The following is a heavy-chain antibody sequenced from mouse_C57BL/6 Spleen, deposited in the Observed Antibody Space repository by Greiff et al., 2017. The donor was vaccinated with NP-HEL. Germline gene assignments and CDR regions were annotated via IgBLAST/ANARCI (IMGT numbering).Heavy chain of an antibody. CDR2: INPYNGGT. CDR3: ALTAHHAMDY. Sequence: VQLQQSGPVLVKPGASVKMSCKASGYTFTDYYMNWVKQSHGKSLEWIGVINPYNGGTSYNQKFKCKATLTVDKSSSTAYMELNSLTSEDSAVYYCALTAHHAMDYWGQGTSVTVSS. D-gene: IGHD3-2*02. J-gene: IGHJ4*01. V-gene: IGHV1-19*01. CDR1: GYTFTDYY.